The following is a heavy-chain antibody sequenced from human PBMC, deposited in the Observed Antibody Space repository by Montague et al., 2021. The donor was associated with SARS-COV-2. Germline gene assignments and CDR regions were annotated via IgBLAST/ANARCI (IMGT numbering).Heavy chain of an antibody. Sequence: TLSLTCSVSGGSISSGGYYWTWIRQRPGGDLEWLGYLYYNGMTHYSPSLKSRASFSRDTSKNQFSLKLRSVTPADTAVYYCARGQVTISGVLIFIPAAGHLDGWGQGTSVTVSS. CDR3: ARGQVTISGVLIFIPAAGHLDG. CDR2: LYYNGMT. J-gene: IGHJ3*01. CDR1: GGSISSGGYY. V-gene: IGHV4-31*03. D-gene: IGHD3-3*01.